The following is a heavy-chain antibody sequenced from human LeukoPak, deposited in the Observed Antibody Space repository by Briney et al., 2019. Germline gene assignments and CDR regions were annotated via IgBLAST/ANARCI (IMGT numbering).Heavy chain of an antibody. V-gene: IGHV3-30*03. Sequence: GSLRLSCAASGFTFSSYGMHWVRQAPGKGLEWVAVISYDGSNKYYADSVKGRFTISRDNAKNSLYLQMNSLRDEDTAVYYCARDRGYYYDYWGQGTLVTVSS. J-gene: IGHJ4*02. D-gene: IGHD3-10*01. CDR3: ARDRGYYYDY. CDR2: ISYDGSNK. CDR1: GFTFSSYG.